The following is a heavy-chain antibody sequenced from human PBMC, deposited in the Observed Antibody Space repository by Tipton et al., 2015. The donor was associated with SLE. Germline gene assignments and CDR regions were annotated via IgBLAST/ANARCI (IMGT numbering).Heavy chain of an antibody. CDR3: ATTTIVGASVEYFQY. V-gene: IGHV3-30*03. CDR2: ISYDAKNK. CDR1: GLTFSSYG. Sequence: SLRLSCAASGLTFSSYGMHWVRQAPGKGLEWVAVISYDAKNKYYADSVKGRFTISRDYSKNMVFLQMDSLGSEDTGVYYCATTTIVGASVEYFQYWGQGTLVTVSS. D-gene: IGHD1-26*01. J-gene: IGHJ1*01.